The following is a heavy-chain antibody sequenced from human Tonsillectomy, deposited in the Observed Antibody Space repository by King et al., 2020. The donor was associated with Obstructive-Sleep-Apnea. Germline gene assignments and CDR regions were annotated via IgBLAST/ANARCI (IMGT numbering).Heavy chain of an antibody. CDR2: ITWDGDST. J-gene: IGHJ4*02. D-gene: IGHD6-19*01. CDR3: ACSSGWYQGPFDH. Sequence: VQLVESGGVLVQPGGSLILSCAASGFTCDDYATHWVRQASEKGLEWVSPITWDGDSTYYADSERGRVTISRDNSKNSLYLQMNSLRPEDTALYYCACSSGWYQGPFDHWGQGTLVTVSS. V-gene: IGHV3-43D*03. CDR1: GFTCDDYA.